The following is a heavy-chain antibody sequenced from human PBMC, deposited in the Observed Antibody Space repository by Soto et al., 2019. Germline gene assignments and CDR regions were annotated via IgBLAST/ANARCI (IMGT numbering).Heavy chain of an antibody. D-gene: IGHD3-3*01. CDR3: ARVSGVTIFGVAIMGYYYYGMDV. CDR1: GGSISSGGYY. Sequence: SETRSLTCTVSGGSISSGGYYWSWIRQHPGKGLEWIGYIYYSGSTYYNPSLKSRVTISVGTSKNQFSLKLSSVTAADTAVYYCARVSGVTIFGVAIMGYYYYGMDVWGQGTTVTVSS. J-gene: IGHJ6*02. V-gene: IGHV4-31*03. CDR2: IYYSGST.